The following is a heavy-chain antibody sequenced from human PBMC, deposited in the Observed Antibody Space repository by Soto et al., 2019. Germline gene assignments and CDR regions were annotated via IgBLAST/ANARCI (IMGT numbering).Heavy chain of an antibody. CDR3: AKEWRRRGAYDSYFDS. V-gene: IGHV3-30*18. CDR1: GFTFSSYG. Sequence: QVQLVESGGGVVQPGRSLRLSCAASGFTFSSYGMHWVRQAPGKGLEWVAVISYDGSNKYYADSVKGRFTISRDNSKNTLYLQMNSLRTEDTAVYYCAKEWRRRGAYDSYFDSWGQGTLVTVSS. J-gene: IGHJ4*02. CDR2: ISYDGSNK. D-gene: IGHD5-12*01.